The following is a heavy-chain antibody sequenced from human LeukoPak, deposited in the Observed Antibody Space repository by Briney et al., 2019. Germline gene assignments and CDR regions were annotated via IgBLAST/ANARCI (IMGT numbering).Heavy chain of an antibody. CDR1: GDSISSYY. J-gene: IGHJ6*03. Sequence: SETLSLTCTVPGDSISSYYWSWIRQPAGKGLEWIGRVYVTGSTNLNPALQSRVTMSVDTSKNQFSLKLSSVTAADTAVCYCARGRGVRFLEWLYPGPDDYYMDVWGKGTTVTVSS. V-gene: IGHV4-4*07. CDR3: ARGRGVRFLEWLYPGPDDYYMDV. D-gene: IGHD3-3*01. CDR2: VYVTGST.